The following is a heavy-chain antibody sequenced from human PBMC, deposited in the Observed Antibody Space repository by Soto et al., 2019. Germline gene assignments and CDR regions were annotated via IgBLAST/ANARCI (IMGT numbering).Heavy chain of an antibody. J-gene: IGHJ5*02. V-gene: IGHV3-30-3*01. CDR1: GFTFSSYA. CDR3: ARLGRDGYSS. D-gene: IGHD4-4*01. CDR2: ISYDGSNK. Sequence: VGSLRLSCAASGFTFSSYAMHWVRQAPGKGLEWVAVISYDGSNKYYADSVKGRFTISRDNSKNTLYLQMNSLRAEDTAVYYCARLGRDGYSSWGQGTLVTVSS.